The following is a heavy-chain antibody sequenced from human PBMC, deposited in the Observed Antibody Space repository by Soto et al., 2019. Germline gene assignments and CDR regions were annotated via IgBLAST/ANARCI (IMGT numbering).Heavy chain of an antibody. D-gene: IGHD2-2*01. V-gene: IGHV3-72*01. CDR1: GFTFSDHY. J-gene: IGHJ4*02. Sequence: GGSMRLSCVVSGFTFSDHYMDWVRQAPGKGLEWVGRIRDKSMGYSTEYAASVKGRFIISRDDSRNSLFLQLNSLKTEDTAMYYCARVPDYWGQGILDTVSS. CDR2: IRDKSMGYST. CDR3: ARVPDY.